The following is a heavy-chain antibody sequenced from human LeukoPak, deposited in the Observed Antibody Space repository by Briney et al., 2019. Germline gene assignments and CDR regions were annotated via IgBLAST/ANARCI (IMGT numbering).Heavy chain of an antibody. J-gene: IGHJ4*02. V-gene: IGHV4-31*03. CDR1: GGSISSGGYY. Sequence: SETLSLTCTVSGGSISSGGYYWSWIRQHPGKGLEWIGYIYYSGSNYYNTSLKSRVNISVATSKNQSSLKLSSVTAADTAVYYSARDRYDSSGYGNWGQGTLVTVSS. D-gene: IGHD3-22*01. CDR3: ARDRYDSSGYGN. CDR2: IYYSGSN.